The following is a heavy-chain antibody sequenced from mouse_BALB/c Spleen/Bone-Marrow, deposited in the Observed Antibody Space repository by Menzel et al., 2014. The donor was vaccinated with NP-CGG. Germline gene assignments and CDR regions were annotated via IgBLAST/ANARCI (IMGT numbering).Heavy chain of an antibody. Sequence: QVQLQQSGAELVKPGASVKLSCKASGYTFTRYYMYWVKQRPGQGLEWIGGINPYNGGTHFNEMFKSKATLTVDKSSSTAYMQLNSLTSEDSAVYYCSLLGDYWGQGTTLTVSS. V-gene: IGHV1-53*01. CDR1: GYTFTRYY. CDR3: SLLGDY. D-gene: IGHD1-1*01. CDR2: INPYNGGT. J-gene: IGHJ2*01.